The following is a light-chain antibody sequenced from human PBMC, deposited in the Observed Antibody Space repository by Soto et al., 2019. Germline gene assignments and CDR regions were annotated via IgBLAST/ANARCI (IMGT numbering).Light chain of an antibody. CDR3: QQYGASPPYT. CDR2: AAS. V-gene: IGKV3-20*01. J-gene: IGKJ2*01. Sequence: EVVLTQSPGTLSLSPGERATLSCRASRSFASSYLGWYQQKPGQAPRLLIYAASSRATGIPDRFSGSGSGTDFTLTISRLEPEDSAGYYCQQYGASPPYTFGPGTKLEIK. CDR1: RSFASSY.